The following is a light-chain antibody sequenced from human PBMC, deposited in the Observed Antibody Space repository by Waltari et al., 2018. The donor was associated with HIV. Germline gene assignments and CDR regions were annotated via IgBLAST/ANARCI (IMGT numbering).Light chain of an antibody. CDR2: DVS. J-gene: IGLJ2*01. Sequence: QSALTQPASVSGSPGQSITISCTGTSSYVGTYNYVSWYQQHPGKAPKLMVYDVSNRPSGVSNRFSGSKSANTASLTISGLQAEDEADYYCSSYTSSSTVVFGGGTKLTVL. CDR1: SSYVGTYNY. CDR3: SSYTSSSTVV. V-gene: IGLV2-14*03.